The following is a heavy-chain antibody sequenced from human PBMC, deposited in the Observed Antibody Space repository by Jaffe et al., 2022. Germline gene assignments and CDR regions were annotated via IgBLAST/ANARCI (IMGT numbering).Heavy chain of an antibody. V-gene: IGHV4-39*01. J-gene: IGHJ4*02. Sequence: QLQLQESGPGLVKPSETLSLTCTVSGGSISSSSYYWGWIRQPPGKGLEWIGSIYYSGSTYYNPSLKSRVTISVDTSKNQFSLKLSSVTAADTAVYYCARPKTYYYGSGSYYQGTFFDYWGQGTLVTVSS. CDR3: ARPKTYYYGSGSYYQGTFFDY. D-gene: IGHD3-10*01. CDR2: IYYSGST. CDR1: GGSISSSSYY.